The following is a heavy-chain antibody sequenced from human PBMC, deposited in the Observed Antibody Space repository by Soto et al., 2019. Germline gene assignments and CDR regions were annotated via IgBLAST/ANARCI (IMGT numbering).Heavy chain of an antibody. D-gene: IGHD3-10*01. CDR2: IYYSGST. CDR3: ASRYGGRYYYYMDV. CDR1: GGSISSSSYY. V-gene: IGHV4-39*01. J-gene: IGHJ6*03. Sequence: SETLSLTCTVSGGSISSSSYYWGWIRQPPGKGLEWIGSIYYSGSTYYNPSLKSRVTISVDTSKNQFSLKLSSVTAADTAVYYCASRYGGRYYYYMDVWGKGTTVTVSS.